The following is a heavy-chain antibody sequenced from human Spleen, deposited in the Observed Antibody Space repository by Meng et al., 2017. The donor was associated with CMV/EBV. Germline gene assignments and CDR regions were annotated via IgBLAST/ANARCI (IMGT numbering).Heavy chain of an antibody. CDR2: ISSKSDYK. CDR3: ARVVPYCKSTSCPDY. CDR1: GFTFSSYN. Sequence: GGSLRLSCAVSGFTFSSYNMNWVRQAPGKGLEWVSFISSKSDYKYYADSVKGRFTVSRDNAKTSLYLQMNSLRVEDTAVYYCARVVPYCKSTSCPDYWGQGTLVTVSS. V-gene: IGHV3-21*01. D-gene: IGHD2-2*01. J-gene: IGHJ4*02.